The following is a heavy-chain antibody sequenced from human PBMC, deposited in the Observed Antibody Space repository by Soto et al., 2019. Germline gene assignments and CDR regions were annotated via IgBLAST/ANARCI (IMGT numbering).Heavy chain of an antibody. V-gene: IGHV3-30*03. D-gene: IGHD6-19*01. CDR3: ACIAVAGSVDY. J-gene: IGHJ4*02. CDR1: GFTFSSYG. CDR2: ISYDGSNK. Sequence: QVQLVESGGGVVQPGRSLRLSCAASGFTFSSYGMHWVRQAPGKGLEWVAVISYDGSNKYYADSVKGRFTISRDNSKNTLYLQMNSLRAEDTAVYYCACIAVAGSVDYWGQVTLVTVSS.